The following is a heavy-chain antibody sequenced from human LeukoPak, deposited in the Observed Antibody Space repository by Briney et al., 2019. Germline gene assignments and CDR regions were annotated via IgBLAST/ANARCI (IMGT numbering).Heavy chain of an antibody. CDR2: IYYSGST. CDR3: ARGSSSGGEFDY. CDR1: GGSISSYF. D-gene: IGHD6-19*01. J-gene: IGHJ4*02. Sequence: PSETLSLTCTVSGGSISSYFWSWIRQPPGKGLEWVGYIYYSGSTNYNPSLKSRVTISVDTSKNQFSLKLSSVTAADTAVYYCARGSSSGGEFDYWGQGTLVTVSS. V-gene: IGHV4-59*01.